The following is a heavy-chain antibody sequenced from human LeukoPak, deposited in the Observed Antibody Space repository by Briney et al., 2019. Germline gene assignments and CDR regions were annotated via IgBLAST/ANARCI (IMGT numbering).Heavy chain of an antibody. D-gene: IGHD3-22*01. CDR2: VSYSGTT. V-gene: IGHV4-39*01. J-gene: IGHJ4*02. CDR1: GGSIISTDYY. CDR3: ARHAYYLDSSGYYYYFDY. Sequence: SETLSLTCSVSGGSIISTDYYWGWIRQPPGTGLEWIASVSYSGTTYYNPSLKSRVTISVGTSRNQFSLKLSSVTAADTAVFFCARHAYYLDSSGYYYYFDYWGQGTLVTVSS.